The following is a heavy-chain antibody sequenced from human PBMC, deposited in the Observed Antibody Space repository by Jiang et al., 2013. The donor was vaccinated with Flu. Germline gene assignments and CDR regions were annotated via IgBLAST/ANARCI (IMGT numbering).Heavy chain of an antibody. CDR2: IQQDGSEK. Sequence: QLLESGGGLVQPGGSLRLSCAASGFNYRNYWMSWVRQAPGKGLEWVANIQQDGSEKYYVDSVKGRFTISRDNAKNSLYLQMNSLRAEDTAAYYCVRIGSYIDALDMWGQGTMVTVSS. V-gene: IGHV3-7*03. D-gene: IGHD3-10*01. CDR3: VRIGSYIDALDM. CDR1: GFNYRNYW. J-gene: IGHJ3*02.